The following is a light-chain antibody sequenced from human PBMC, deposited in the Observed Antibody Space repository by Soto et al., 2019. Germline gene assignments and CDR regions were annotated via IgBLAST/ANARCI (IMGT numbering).Light chain of an antibody. V-gene: IGKV1-5*03. CDR2: KAS. CDR3: QQSYRTPLT. Sequence: DIQMTQSPSTLSASVGDRVTITCRASQSISTWLAWYQQEPGKAPKLLIHKASSLQSGVPSRFSGSGSGTDFTLTISSLQPEDFATYYCQQSYRTPLTFGGGTKVDIK. J-gene: IGKJ4*01. CDR1: QSISTW.